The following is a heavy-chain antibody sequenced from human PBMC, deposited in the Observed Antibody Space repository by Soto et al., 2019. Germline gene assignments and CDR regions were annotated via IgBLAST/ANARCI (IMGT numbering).Heavy chain of an antibody. V-gene: IGHV1-69*06. CDR2: IIPILGTP. J-gene: IGHJ6*02. Sequence: QVQLVQSGAEVKKPGSSVKVSCKASGGTLSRNAINWVRQAPGQGLEWMGGIIPILGTPNYARKFQGRVTISASNSSSSAYMELGSLISEDKAVYYCAGAWCVWGSGGPRGYYSMDAWGQGTTVSVS. CDR1: GGTLSRNA. CDR3: AGAWCVWGSGGPRGYYSMDA. D-gene: IGHD2-15*01.